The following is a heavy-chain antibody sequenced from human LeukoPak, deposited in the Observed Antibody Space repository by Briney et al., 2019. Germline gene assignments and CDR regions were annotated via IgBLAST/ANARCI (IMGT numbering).Heavy chain of an antibody. CDR1: GYTFTGYY. V-gene: IGHV1-2*02. D-gene: IGHD3-16*01. CDR3: ARDLGPAAINDY. CDR2: INPKSGAT. J-gene: IGHJ4*02. Sequence: RASVKVSCKASGYTFTGYYMHWVRQAPGQGLEWMGWINPKSGATTYAQNFQGRVTMTRDTSISTAYTELSRLRSDDTAVYYCARDLGPAAINDYWGQGTLVTVSS.